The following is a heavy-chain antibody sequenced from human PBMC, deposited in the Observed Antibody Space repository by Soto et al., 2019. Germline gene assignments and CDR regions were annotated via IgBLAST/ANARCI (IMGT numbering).Heavy chain of an antibody. CDR1: GFTFSNAW. CDR2: IISGGTRV. Sequence: GGSLRLSCAASGFTFSNAWMNWVRQSPGKGLEWVSRIISGGTRVSYADSVKGRFIITRDNAKNTLYLEMHSLTADDTAVYYCARERTSKGGMDIWGQGTTVTVSS. V-gene: IGHV3-74*01. CDR3: ARERTSKGGMDI. J-gene: IGHJ6*02.